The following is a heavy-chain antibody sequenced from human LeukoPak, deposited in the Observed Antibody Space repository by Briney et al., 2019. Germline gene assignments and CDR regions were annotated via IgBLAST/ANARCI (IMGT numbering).Heavy chain of an antibody. J-gene: IGHJ6*03. CDR2: INPNSGGT. V-gene: IGHV1-2*02. CDR1: GYTFTGYY. Sequence: ASVKVSCKASGYTFTGYYMHWVRQAPGQGLEWMGWINPNSGGTNYAQKFQGRVTMTTDTSTSTAYMELRSLRSDDTAVYYCARVRTAMDYYYYMDVWGKGTTVTISS. CDR3: ARVRTAMDYYYYMDV. D-gene: IGHD5-18*01.